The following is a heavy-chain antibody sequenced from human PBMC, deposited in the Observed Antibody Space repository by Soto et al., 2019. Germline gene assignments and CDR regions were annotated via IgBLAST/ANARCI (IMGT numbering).Heavy chain of an antibody. Sequence: PSQPLSLTCAISGDSVSSNSAAWNWIRQSPSRGLEWLGRTYYRSKWYNDYAVSVKSRITINPDTSKNHFSLQLNSVTPEDTALYYCARGSGWYAGVYYYYGMDVWGQGTTVTVSS. CDR3: ARGSGWYAGVYYYYGMDV. CDR2: TYYRSKWYN. V-gene: IGHV6-1*01. CDR1: GDSVSSNSAA. J-gene: IGHJ6*02. D-gene: IGHD6-19*01.